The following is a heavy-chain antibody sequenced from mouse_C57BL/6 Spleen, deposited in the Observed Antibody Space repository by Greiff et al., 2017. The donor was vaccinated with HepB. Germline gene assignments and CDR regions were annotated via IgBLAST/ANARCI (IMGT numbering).Heavy chain of an antibody. CDR1: GFTFSSYA. CDR3: ARDDYDGYYLFAY. Sequence: EVHLVESGGGLVKPGGSLKLSCAASGFTFSSYAMSWVRQTPEKRLEWVATISDGGSYTYYPDNVKGRFTISRDNAKNNLYLQMSHLKSEDTAMYYCARDDYDGYYLFAYWGQGTLVTVSA. V-gene: IGHV5-4*01. J-gene: IGHJ3*01. CDR2: ISDGGSYT. D-gene: IGHD2-3*01.